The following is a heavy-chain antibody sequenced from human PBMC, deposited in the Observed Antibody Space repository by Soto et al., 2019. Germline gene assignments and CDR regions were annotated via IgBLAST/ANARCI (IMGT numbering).Heavy chain of an antibody. CDR3: AHSPIGSAYDFDY. Sequence: QITLKESGPTLVEPTQTLTLTCTFSGFSLYTSGVGVGWIRQPPGKALEWLALIYWDDDKYYSPSLKSRLTITKDTSENQVVLTVPNMDPVDTATYYCAHSPIGSAYDFDYWGQGTLVTVSS. CDR2: IYWDDDK. V-gene: IGHV2-5*02. CDR1: GFSLYTSGVG. D-gene: IGHD5-12*01. J-gene: IGHJ4*02.